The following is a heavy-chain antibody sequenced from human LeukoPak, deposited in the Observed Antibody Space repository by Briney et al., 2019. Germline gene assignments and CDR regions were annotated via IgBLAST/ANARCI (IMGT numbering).Heavy chain of an antibody. Sequence: SETLSLTCTVSGGSISSGGYYWSWIRQRPGKGLEWIAYIYYSGSTDYNPSLKSRVTISVDTSKNQFSLKLSSVTAADTAVYYCARGGYYDSSGYYYDKLFDYWGQGTLVTVSS. CDR1: GGSISSGGYY. CDR3: ARGGYYDSSGYYYDKLFDY. J-gene: IGHJ4*02. CDR2: IYYSGST. V-gene: IGHV4-31*03. D-gene: IGHD3-22*01.